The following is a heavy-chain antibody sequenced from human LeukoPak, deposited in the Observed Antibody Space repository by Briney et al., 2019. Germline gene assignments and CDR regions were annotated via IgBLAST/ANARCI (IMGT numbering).Heavy chain of an antibody. J-gene: IGHJ4*02. CDR1: GGSFSGYY. D-gene: IGHD3-3*01. Sequence: SETLSLTCAVYGGSFSGYYWSWIRQPPGKGLEWIGEINHSGSTNYNPSLKSRVTISVDTSKNQFSLKLSSVTAADTAVYYCARGCHYDFWSGYRGYPTRYYFDYWGQGTLVTVSS. CDR2: INHSGST. V-gene: IGHV4-34*01. CDR3: ARGCHYDFWSGYRGYPTRYYFDY.